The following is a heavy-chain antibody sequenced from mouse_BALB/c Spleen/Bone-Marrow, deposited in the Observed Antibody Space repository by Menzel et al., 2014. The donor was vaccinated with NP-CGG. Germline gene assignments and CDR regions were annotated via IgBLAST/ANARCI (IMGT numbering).Heavy chain of an antibody. Sequence: VQLQQSGPELVKPGASVRISCKASGYTFTNYYIHWVKQRPGQGLEWIGWIYPVNVHANFNEKFRGKATLTADKSSSTAYMQLSSLTSEVSAVYICARWFLPYYAMDYWGQGTSVTVSS. CDR3: ARWFLPYYAMDY. CDR2: IYPVNVHA. D-gene: IGHD2-2*01. CDR1: GYTFTNYY. J-gene: IGHJ4*01. V-gene: IGHV1S56*01.